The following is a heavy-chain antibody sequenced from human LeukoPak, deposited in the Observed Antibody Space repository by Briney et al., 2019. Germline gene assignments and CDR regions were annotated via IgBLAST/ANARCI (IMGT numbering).Heavy chain of an antibody. V-gene: IGHV3-21*01. Sequence: PGGSLRLSCAASGFTLSSYSMNWVRQAPGKGLEWVSSISSSSSYIYYADSVKGRFTISRDNAKNTLYLQMNSLRAEDTAVYYCARDPLGYCSGGSCYSLDYWGQGTLVTVSS. J-gene: IGHJ4*02. D-gene: IGHD2-15*01. CDR2: ISSSSSYI. CDR3: ARDPLGYCSGGSCYSLDY. CDR1: GFTLSSYS.